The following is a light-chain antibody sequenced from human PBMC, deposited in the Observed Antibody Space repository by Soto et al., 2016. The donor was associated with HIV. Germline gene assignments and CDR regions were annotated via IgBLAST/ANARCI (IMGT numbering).Light chain of an antibody. CDR2: KAS. V-gene: IGKV1-5*03. J-gene: IGKJ1*01. Sequence: DIQMTQSPSTLSASVGDRATITCRASQSVNSWLAWYQQKPGKAPKLLIYKASSLESGVPSRFSGSGSGTEFTLTISSLQPDDFATYYCHQYNSYSRTFGQGTKVEIK. CDR1: QSVNSW. CDR3: HQYNSYSRT.